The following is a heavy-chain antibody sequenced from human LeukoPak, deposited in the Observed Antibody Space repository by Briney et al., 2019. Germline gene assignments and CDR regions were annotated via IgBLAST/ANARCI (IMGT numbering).Heavy chain of an antibody. Sequence: GGSLRLSCAASGFTFDDYGISWVRQAPGQGLEWVSGINWNGGSTGYANSVKGGFTISRDNAKNSLYLQMNSLRAEDTALYYCARSVAASRDYWGQGTLVTVSS. D-gene: IGHD2-15*01. CDR3: ARSVAASRDY. J-gene: IGHJ4*02. CDR1: GFTFDDYG. V-gene: IGHV3-20*04. CDR2: INWNGGST.